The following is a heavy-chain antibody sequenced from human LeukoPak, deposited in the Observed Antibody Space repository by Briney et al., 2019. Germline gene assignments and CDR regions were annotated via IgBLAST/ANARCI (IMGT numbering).Heavy chain of an antibody. CDR1: GGSISSYY. V-gene: IGHV4-59*01. CDR3: AREDSSWSPSNGYFDY. Sequence: SETLSLTCTVSGGSISSYYWSWIRQPPGKGLEWIGYIYYSGSTNYNPSLKSRVTISVDTSKNQFSLKLSSVTAADTAVYYCAREDSSWSPSNGYFDYWGQGTLVTVSS. J-gene: IGHJ4*02. CDR2: IYYSGST. D-gene: IGHD6-13*01.